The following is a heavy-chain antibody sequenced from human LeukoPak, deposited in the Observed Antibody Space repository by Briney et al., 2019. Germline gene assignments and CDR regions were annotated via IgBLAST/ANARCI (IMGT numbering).Heavy chain of an antibody. D-gene: IGHD2-2*01. V-gene: IGHV3-72*01. CDR1: GFIFSSYW. J-gene: IGHJ3*02. Sequence: GGSLRLSCAASGFIFSSYWMNWVRQAPGKGLEWVGRTRNKANSYTTEYAASVKGRFTISRADSENSLYLQMNSLKTEDTAVYYCARVRYCSSTTCRGAFDIWGQGTMVTVSS. CDR2: TRNKANSYTT. CDR3: ARVRYCSSTTCRGAFDI.